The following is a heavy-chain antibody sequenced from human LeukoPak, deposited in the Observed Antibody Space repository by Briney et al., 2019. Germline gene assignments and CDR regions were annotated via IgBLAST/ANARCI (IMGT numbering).Heavy chain of an antibody. J-gene: IGHJ5*02. CDR2: IYTSGST. D-gene: IGHD3-9*01. Sequence: SETLSLTCTVAGGSISSGSYYWSWIRQPAGKGMEWVGRIYTSGSTNYNPSLKSRVTISVDTSKNQFSLKLSSVTAADTAVYYCARAAVSYYDILTGLRLDGFDPWGQGTLVTVSS. V-gene: IGHV4-61*02. CDR1: GGSISSGSYY. CDR3: ARAAVSYYDILTGLRLDGFDP.